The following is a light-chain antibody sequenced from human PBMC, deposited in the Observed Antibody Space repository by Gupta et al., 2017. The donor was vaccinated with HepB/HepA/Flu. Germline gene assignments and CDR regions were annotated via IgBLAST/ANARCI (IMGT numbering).Light chain of an antibody. V-gene: IGLV1-44*01. CDR3: AAWDDSLNGWV. Sequence: QSVLTQPPSVSGTAGQGVTISCSGSSYNFGMQTVTWHQQLPGTAPKLLIYSNDQRPSGVPDRFSGSRSGTSASLAISGLQSDDEAHYYCAAWDDSLNGWVFGGGTKLTVL. CDR1: SYNFGMQT. J-gene: IGLJ3*02. CDR2: SND.